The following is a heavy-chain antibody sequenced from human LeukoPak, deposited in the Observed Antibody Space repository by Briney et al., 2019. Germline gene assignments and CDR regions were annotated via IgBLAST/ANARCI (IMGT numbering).Heavy chain of an antibody. J-gene: IGHJ4*02. CDR3: ARDNYGFDY. V-gene: IGHV3-30*04. Sequence: GGSLRLSCAASGVTFSTYAMHWVRQAPGKGLEWVAFISYDGSNKYYADSVKGRFTISRDNSKNTLYLQMDTLRAEDTAVYYCARDNYGFDYWGQEALVTVSS. CDR2: ISYDGSNK. D-gene: IGHD3-10*01. CDR1: GVTFSTYA.